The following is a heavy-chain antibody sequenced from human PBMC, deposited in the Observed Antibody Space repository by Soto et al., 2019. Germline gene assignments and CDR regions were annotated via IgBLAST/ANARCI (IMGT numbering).Heavy chain of an antibody. Sequence: SETLSLTCTVSGGSISSYYWSWIRQPPGKGLEWIGYIYYSGSTDYNPSLKSRVTISVDTSKNQFSLKLSSVTAADTAVYYCARDWGYCSSTSCYNGAFDIWGQGTMVTVSS. CDR3: ARDWGYCSSTSCYNGAFDI. J-gene: IGHJ3*02. CDR2: IYYSGST. CDR1: GGSISSYY. V-gene: IGHV4-59*01. D-gene: IGHD2-2*02.